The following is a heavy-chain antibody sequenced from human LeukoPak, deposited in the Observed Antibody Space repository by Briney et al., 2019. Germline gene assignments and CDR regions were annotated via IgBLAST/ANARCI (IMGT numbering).Heavy chain of an antibody. D-gene: IGHD2-15*01. V-gene: IGHV3-66*02. J-gene: IGHJ5*02. CDR1: GSTVSSNY. Sequence: GGSLRLSCAASGSTVSSNYMSWVRQAPGKGLEWVSVIYSGGSTYYADSVKGRFTISRDNSKNTLYLQMNSLRAEDTAVYYCAREEAGIGGFGPWGQGTPVTVSS. CDR3: AREEAGIGGFGP. CDR2: IYSGGST.